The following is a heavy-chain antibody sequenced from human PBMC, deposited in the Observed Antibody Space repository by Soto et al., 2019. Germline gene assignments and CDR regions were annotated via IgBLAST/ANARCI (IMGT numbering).Heavy chain of an antibody. Sequence: EVQLVESGGGLVKPGGSLRLSCAASGFTFSSYSMNWVRQAPGKGLEWVSSISSSSSYIYYADSVKGRFTISRDNAKNSLYLQKNSLRAEDTAVYYCARDLGYGSGSYYSDYWGQGTLVTVSS. CDR1: GFTFSSYS. V-gene: IGHV3-21*01. CDR3: ARDLGYGSGSYYSDY. CDR2: ISSSSSYI. D-gene: IGHD3-10*01. J-gene: IGHJ4*02.